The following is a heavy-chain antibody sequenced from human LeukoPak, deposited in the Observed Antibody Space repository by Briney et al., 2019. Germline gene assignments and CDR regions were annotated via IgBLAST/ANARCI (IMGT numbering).Heavy chain of an antibody. CDR2: FSGSGGDT. V-gene: IGHV3-23*01. Sequence: GGSLRLSCAASGFTFSSCGMSWVRQAPGKGLEWVSAFSGSGGDTYYADSVKGRFTISRDNSKNTLYLQMNSLRAEDTAVYYCAKSGYNRFDYWGQGTLVTVSS. CDR3: AKSGYNRFDY. J-gene: IGHJ4*02. D-gene: IGHD5-24*01. CDR1: GFTFSSCG.